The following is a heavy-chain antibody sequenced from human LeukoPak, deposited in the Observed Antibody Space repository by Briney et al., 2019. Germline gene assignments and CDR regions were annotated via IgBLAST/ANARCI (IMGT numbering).Heavy chain of an antibody. D-gene: IGHD3-9*01. J-gene: IGHJ4*02. CDR3: ARGPSMYYDILTGFVTHFDY. V-gene: IGHV4-34*01. Sequence: SETLSLTCAAYGGSFSGYYWSWIRQPPGKGLEWIGEINHSGSTNYNPSLKSRVTISVDTSKNQFSLKLSSVTAADTAVYYCARGPSMYYDILTGFVTHFDYWGQGTLVTVSS. CDR2: INHSGST. CDR1: GGSFSGYY.